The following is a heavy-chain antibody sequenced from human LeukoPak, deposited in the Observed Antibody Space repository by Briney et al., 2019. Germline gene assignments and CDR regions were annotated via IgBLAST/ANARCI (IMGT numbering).Heavy chain of an antibody. D-gene: IGHD1-26*01. CDR3: ARAAVGAAGNGDYFDY. CDR1: GGSISSYY. V-gene: IGHV4-4*07. Sequence: SETLSLTCTVSGGSISSYYWSWIRQSAGKGLEWTGRIYTSGSTNYNPSLKSRVTISVDTSKNQFSLKLTSLTAADTAVYFCARAAVGAAGNGDYFDYWGQGTLVTVSS. J-gene: IGHJ4*02. CDR2: IYTSGST.